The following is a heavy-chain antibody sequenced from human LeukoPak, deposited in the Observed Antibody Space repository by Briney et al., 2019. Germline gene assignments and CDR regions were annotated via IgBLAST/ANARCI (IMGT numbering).Heavy chain of an antibody. CDR3: AGVVGATLFDY. V-gene: IGHV3-21*01. Sequence: TGGSLRLSCAASGFNFSNYSMNWVRQAPGKGLEWVSSISSSSSYIYYADSVKGRFTISRDNAKNSLYLQMNSLRAEDTAVYYCAGVVGATLFDYWGQGTLVTVSS. CDR2: ISSSSSYI. D-gene: IGHD1-26*01. CDR1: GFNFSNYS. J-gene: IGHJ4*02.